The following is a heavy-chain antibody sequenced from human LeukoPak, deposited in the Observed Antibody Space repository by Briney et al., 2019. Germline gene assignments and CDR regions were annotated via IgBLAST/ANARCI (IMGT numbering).Heavy chain of an antibody. Sequence: GGSLRLSCAASGFTFSSYWMSWVRPAPGKGLEWEASIKQDGSEKYYVDSVKGRFTISRDNAKNSLYLQMNSLRAEDTAVYYCVSRGYGSGSYYNAIFDYSGQGTLVTVSS. J-gene: IGHJ4*02. V-gene: IGHV3-7*01. CDR2: IKQDGSEK. CDR3: VSRGYGSGSYYNAIFDY. CDR1: GFTFSSYW. D-gene: IGHD3-10*01.